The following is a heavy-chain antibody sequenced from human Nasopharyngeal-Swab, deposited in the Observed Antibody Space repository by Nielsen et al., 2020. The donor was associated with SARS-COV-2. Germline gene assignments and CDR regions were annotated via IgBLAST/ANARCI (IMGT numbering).Heavy chain of an antibody. Sequence: GESLKISCVGSGFTSVTFGDSWMNWVRQAPGKGLEWVANINEDKTKIYYADSVKGRFTISRDNTKDSLYLQMNSLRAEDTAVYYCVRAMEDWGKGTTVIVSS. CDR1: GFTSVTFGDSW. J-gene: IGHJ6*04. V-gene: IGHV3-7*04. CDR3: VRAMED. CDR2: INEDKTKI.